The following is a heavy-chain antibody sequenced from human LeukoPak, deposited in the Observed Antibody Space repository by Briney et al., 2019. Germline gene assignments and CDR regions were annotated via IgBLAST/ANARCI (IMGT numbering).Heavy chain of an antibody. D-gene: IGHD2-2*02. CDR1: GFTFSSYS. J-gene: IGHJ6*03. CDR3: ARDEYCSSTSCYMGYYYYMDV. CDR2: ISSSSSTI. V-gene: IGHV3-48*04. Sequence: GGSLRLSCAASGFTFSSYSMNWVRQAPGMGLEWVSYISSSSSTIYYADSVKGRFTISRDNAKNSLYLQMNSLRAEDTAVYYCARDEYCSSTSCYMGYYYYMDVWGKGTTVTVSS.